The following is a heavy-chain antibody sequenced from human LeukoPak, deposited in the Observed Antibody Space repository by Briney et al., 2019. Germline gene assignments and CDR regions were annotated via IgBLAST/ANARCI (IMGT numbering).Heavy chain of an antibody. CDR2: INHSGST. D-gene: IGHD3-3*01. J-gene: IGHJ4*02. V-gene: IGHV4-34*01. CDR3: ARVGNYDFWSGYTPPSFDY. CDR1: GGSFSGYY. Sequence: SETLSLTCAVYGGSFSGYYWSWIRQPPGKGLEWIGEINHSGSTNYNPSLKSRVTISVDTSKNQFSLKLSSVTAADTAVYHCARVGNYDFWSGYTPPSFDYWGQGTLVTVSS.